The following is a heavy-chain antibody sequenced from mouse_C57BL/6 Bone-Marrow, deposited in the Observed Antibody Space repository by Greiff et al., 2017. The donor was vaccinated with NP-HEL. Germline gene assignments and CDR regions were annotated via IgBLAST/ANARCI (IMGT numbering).Heavy chain of an antibody. CDR2: IRNKASGYTT. Sequence: EVQLVESGGGLVQPGGSLSLSCAASGFTFTDYYMNWVRQPPGKALEWLGFIRNKASGYTTEYSSSVKDQFTISRDTSQSILYLQMNALRAEDSATYYCARSIYYDYADDPFYAMDYWGQGTSVTVSS. J-gene: IGHJ4*01. CDR1: GFTFTDYY. V-gene: IGHV7-3*01. D-gene: IGHD2-4*01. CDR3: ARSIYYDYADDPFYAMDY.